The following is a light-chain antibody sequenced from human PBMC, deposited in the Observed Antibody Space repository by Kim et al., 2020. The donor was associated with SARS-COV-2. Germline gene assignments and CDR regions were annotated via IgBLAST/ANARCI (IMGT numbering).Light chain of an antibody. CDR3: SSYAIASTRV. CDR2: DVN. Sequence: QSALTQPASVSGSPGQSITISCTGTSSDVGAYNYVSWYQQHPGKVPKVMIYDVNNRPSGVSNRFSGSKSGNSASLSISGLQDEDEADYYCSSYAIASTRVFGTGTRVTVL. V-gene: IGLV2-14*03. CDR1: SSDVGAYNY. J-gene: IGLJ1*01.